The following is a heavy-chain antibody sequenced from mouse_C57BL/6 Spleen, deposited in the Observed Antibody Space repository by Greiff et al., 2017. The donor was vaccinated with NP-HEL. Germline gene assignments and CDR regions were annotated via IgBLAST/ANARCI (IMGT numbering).Heavy chain of an antibody. CDR3: AAFYYGTGYFDV. CDR1: GYAFSSYW. CDR2: IYPGDGDT. J-gene: IGHJ1*03. D-gene: IGHD1-1*01. Sequence: VQLQQSGAELVKPGASVKISCKASGYAFSSYWMNWVKQRPGKGLEWIGQIYPGDGDTNYNGKFKGKATLTADKSSSTAYMQLSSLTSEDSAVYFCAAFYYGTGYFDVWGTGTTVTVSS. V-gene: IGHV1-80*01.